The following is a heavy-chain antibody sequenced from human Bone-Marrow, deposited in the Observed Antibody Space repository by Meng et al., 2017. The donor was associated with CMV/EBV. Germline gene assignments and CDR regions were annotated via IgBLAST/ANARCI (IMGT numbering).Heavy chain of an antibody. CDR1: TFSSYA. J-gene: IGHJ2*01. CDR2: ISPIFGTA. D-gene: IGHD3-10*01. V-gene: IGHV1-69*06. CDR3: ARGRRGMVRGVIIIWYFDL. Sequence: TFSSYAISWERQAPGQGLEWMGGISPIFGTANYAQKFKGRVTIIADKSTSTAYMELSSLRSEDTAVYYCARGRRGMVRGVIIIWYFDLWGRGTLVTVSS.